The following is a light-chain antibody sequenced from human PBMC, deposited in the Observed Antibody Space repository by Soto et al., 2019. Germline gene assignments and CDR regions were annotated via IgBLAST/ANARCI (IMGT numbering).Light chain of an antibody. J-gene: IGKJ1*01. CDR3: QQYGSSPRT. CDR1: QSVSSSY. CDR2: GAS. Sequence: EIVLTQSPGTLSLSPGERATLSCRASQSVSSSYLAWYQQKPGQAPRLLIYGASSRATDIPDRFSGSGSGTDFTLTISTLEPEDFAVYYCQQYGSSPRTFGQGTTVEIK. V-gene: IGKV3-20*01.